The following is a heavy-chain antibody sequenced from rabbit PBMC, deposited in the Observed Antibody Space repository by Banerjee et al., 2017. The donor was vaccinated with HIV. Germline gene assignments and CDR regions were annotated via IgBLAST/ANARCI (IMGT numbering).Heavy chain of an antibody. CDR2: IYAGSSGST. Sequence: QSLEESGGELVKPGASLTLTCTASGFSFSSSYYMCWVRQAPGKGLEWIACIYAGSSGSTYYASWAKGRFTVSKTSSTTVTLQMTSLTAADTATYFCARSSVSSSTYMVTRLDLWGPGTLVTVS. CDR1: GFSFSSSYY. V-gene: IGHV1S40*01. J-gene: IGHJ6*01. CDR3: ARSSVSSSTYMVTRLDL. D-gene: IGHD1-1*01.